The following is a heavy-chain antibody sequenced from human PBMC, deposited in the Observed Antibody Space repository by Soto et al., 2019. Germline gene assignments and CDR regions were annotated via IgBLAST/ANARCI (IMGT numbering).Heavy chain of an antibody. CDR2: IIPIFGTA. D-gene: IGHD2-15*01. J-gene: IGHJ5*02. V-gene: IGHV1-69*01. CDR3: ASRRPGYFSCGSRTDNWFDP. Sequence: QVQLVQSGAEVKKPGSSVKVSCKASGGTFSSYAISWVRQAPGQGREWRGVIIPIFGTANYAQKFQGRVTITADESTSTAYRELSSLRSEDTAVYYCASRRPGYFSCGSRTDNWFDPWGQGPLVTVSS. CDR1: GGTFSSYA.